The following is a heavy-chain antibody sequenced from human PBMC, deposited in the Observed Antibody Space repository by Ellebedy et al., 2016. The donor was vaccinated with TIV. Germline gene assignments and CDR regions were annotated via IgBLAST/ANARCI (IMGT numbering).Heavy chain of an antibody. D-gene: IGHD5-12*01. CDR2: INHSGST. J-gene: IGHJ4*02. CDR3: ARQGYARDLDY. V-gene: IGHV4-34*01. CDR1: GGSFSGYY. Sequence: SETLSLXXAVYGGSFSGYYWSWIRQPPGKGLEWIGEINHSGSTNYNPSLKSRVTISVDTSKNQFSLKLSSVTAADTAVYYCARQGYARDLDYWGQGTLVTVSS.